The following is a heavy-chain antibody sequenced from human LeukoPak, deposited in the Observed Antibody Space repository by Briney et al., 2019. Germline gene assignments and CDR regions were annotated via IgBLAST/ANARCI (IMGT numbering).Heavy chain of an antibody. V-gene: IGHV3-21*01. CDR3: ARGEYYSDTSSYFDY. CDR1: GFTFISYS. CDR2: ISSSSSYI. J-gene: IGHJ4*02. D-gene: IGHD3-22*01. Sequence: GGSLRLSCAASGFTFISYSMNWVRQAPGKGLEWVSSISSSSSYIHYADSVKGRFTISRGNAKNSLYSEMNSLRAEDTAVYYCARGEYYSDTSSYFDYWGQGTLVTVSS.